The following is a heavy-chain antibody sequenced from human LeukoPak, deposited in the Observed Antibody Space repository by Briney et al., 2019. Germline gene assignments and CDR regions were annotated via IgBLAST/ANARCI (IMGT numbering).Heavy chain of an antibody. J-gene: IGHJ4*02. CDR3: ARQVAAAGGAFDY. V-gene: IGHV4-39*07. CDR2: IYYSGST. D-gene: IGHD6-13*01. Sequence: KPSETLSLTCTVSGGSISSSSYYWGWIRQPPGKGLEWIGSIYYSGSTYYNPSLKSRVTISVDTSKNQFSLKLSSVTAADTAVYYCARQVAAAGGAFDYWGQGALVTVSS. CDR1: GGSISSSSYY.